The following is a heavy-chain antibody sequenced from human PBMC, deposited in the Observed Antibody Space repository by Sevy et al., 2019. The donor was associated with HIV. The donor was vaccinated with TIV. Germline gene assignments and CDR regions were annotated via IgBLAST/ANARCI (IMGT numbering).Heavy chain of an antibody. J-gene: IGHJ4*02. CDR1: GFTFSSYG. D-gene: IGHD1-26*01. CDR3: AKDRSSGSYYYFDY. V-gene: IGHV3-30*02. CDR2: IRYDGSNK. Sequence: GGCLRLSCAASGFTFSSYGMHWVRQAPGKGLEWVAFIRYDGSNKYYADSVKGRFTISRDNSKNTLYLQMNSLRAEDTAVYYCAKDRSSGSYYYFDYWGQGTLVTVSS.